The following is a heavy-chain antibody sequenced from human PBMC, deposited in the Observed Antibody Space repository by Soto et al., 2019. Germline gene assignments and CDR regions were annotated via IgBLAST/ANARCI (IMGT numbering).Heavy chain of an antibody. CDR3: VKGRLWFGEKPSY. Sequence: AGGSLRLSCSASGLTFSSYAMHWVRQAPGKGLEYVSAISSNGGSTYYADSVKGRFTISRDNSKNTLYLQMSSLRAEDTAVYYCVKGRLWFGEKPSYWGQGTLVTVSS. V-gene: IGHV3-64D*06. CDR2: ISSNGGST. J-gene: IGHJ4*02. CDR1: GLTFSSYA. D-gene: IGHD3-10*01.